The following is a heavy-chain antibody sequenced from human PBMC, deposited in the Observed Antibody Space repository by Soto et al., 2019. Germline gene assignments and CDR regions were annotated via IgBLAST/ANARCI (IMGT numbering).Heavy chain of an antibody. J-gene: IGHJ4*02. CDR3: ARLVYDTRLNYMYFDF. CDR1: GVSLTRGNW. V-gene: IGHV4-4*02. CDR2: IFHDGTA. D-gene: IGHD3-10*01. Sequence: SATLSLTCAFSGVSLTRGNWWTWVRPSPQRGLEYIGEIFHDGTANYYPSFERRVAMSVDTSRNQFSLKLTSVTAADTAVYFCARLVYDTRLNYMYFDFWGPGTLVTV.